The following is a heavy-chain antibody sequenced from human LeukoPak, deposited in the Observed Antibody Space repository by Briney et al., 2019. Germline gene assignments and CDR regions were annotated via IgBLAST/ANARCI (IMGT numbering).Heavy chain of an antibody. CDR2: IRGSGGSNT. CDR1: GFTFSTYA. V-gene: IGHV3-23*01. Sequence: AGGSLGLSCAASGFTFSTYAMSWVRQAPGKGLEWVSTIRGSGGSNTYYIDSVKGRFTISRDNSKNTLYLQMNSLRAEDTAVYYCAKGVLRSSPDYWGQGTLVTVSS. CDR3: AKGVLRSSPDY. D-gene: IGHD5-12*01. J-gene: IGHJ4*02.